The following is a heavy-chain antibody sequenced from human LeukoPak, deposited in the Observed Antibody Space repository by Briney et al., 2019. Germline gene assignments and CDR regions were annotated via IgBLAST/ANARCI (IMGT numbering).Heavy chain of an antibody. D-gene: IGHD2/OR15-2a*01. CDR3: ASVFLLGDVDY. Sequence: PGGSLRLSCAASGFTFSIYLMHWVRQAPGKGLVWVSRINSDGSSTSYADSVKGRFTISRDNAKNTLYLQMNSLRAEDTAVYYCASVFLLGDVDYWGQGTLVTVSS. J-gene: IGHJ4*02. CDR1: GFTFSIYL. V-gene: IGHV3-74*01. CDR2: INSDGSST.